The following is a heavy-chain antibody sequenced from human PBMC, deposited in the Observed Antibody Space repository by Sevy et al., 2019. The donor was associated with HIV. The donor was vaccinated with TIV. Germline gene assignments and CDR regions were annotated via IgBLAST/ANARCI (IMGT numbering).Heavy chain of an antibody. D-gene: IGHD4-17*01. V-gene: IGHV3-30*02. CDR2: IRYDGSTK. Sequence: GGSLRLSCAASGFTFKNFGMHWVRQAPGKGLGWVTFIRYDGSTKYYADSVRGRFTISRDNSKRTLYLQMNSLRPADTAVYYCVKGPHPAVTTSYGMDVWGQGTTVTVSS. CDR3: VKGPHPAVTTSYGMDV. J-gene: IGHJ6*02. CDR1: GFTFKNFG.